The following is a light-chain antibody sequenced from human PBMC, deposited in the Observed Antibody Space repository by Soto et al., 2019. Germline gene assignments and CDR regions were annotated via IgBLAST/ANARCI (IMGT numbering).Light chain of an antibody. CDR1: SSNIGSNS. V-gene: IGLV1-44*01. Sequence: QSALTQPPSASGTPGQRVTISCSGSSSNIGSNSVTWYQQLPGTAPKLLSHRNNQRPSGVPDRFSGSKSGTSASLAISGLQSEDEANYYCASWDFNLRAWVFGEGTKVTGL. CDR3: ASWDFNLRAWV. J-gene: IGLJ3*02. CDR2: RNN.